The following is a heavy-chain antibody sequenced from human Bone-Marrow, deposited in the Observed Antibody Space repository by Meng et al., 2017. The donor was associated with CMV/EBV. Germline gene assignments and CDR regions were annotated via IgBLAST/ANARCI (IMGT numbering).Heavy chain of an antibody. D-gene: IGHD3-22*01. CDR3: AKLDSSGYYFSY. J-gene: IGHJ4*02. V-gene: IGHV3-23*03. Sequence: CAASGFTFSSYAMSWVRQAPGKGLEWVSVIYSGGSSTYYADSVKGRFTIFRDNSKNTLYLQMNSLRAEDTAVYYCAKLDSSGYYFSYWGQGTLVTVSS. CDR1: GFTFSSYA. CDR2: IYSGGSST.